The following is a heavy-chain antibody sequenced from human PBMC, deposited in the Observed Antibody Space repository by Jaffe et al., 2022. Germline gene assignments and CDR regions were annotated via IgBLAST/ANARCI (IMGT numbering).Heavy chain of an antibody. CDR1: GFIFSDYW. V-gene: IGHV3-7*04. J-gene: IGHJ4*02. D-gene: IGHD2-21*02. Sequence: EVQLVESGGGLVQTGGSLRLSCAASGFIFSDYWMTWVRQAPGKGLEWVASIKQDGSQKYHVDSVKGRFTISRDNAKNSLYLQMNSLRVEDTSVYYCARGLTILAAIPGDYWGQGIVVTVSS. CDR3: ARGLTILAAIPGDY. CDR2: IKQDGSQK.